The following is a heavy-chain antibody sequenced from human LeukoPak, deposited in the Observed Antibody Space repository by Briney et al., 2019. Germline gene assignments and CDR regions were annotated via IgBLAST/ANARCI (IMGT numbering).Heavy chain of an antibody. V-gene: IGHV4-39*07. D-gene: IGHD3-22*01. J-gene: IGHJ4*02. CDR3: ASFVYYYDSSGPSGHFDY. CDR1: GGSISRSNYY. Sequence: PSETLSLTCSVSGGSISRSNYYWDWIRQPPGKGLEWIGSIYYSGTTNYNPSLKSRVTISVDTSKNQFSLKLSSVTAADTAVYYCASFVYYYDSSGPSGHFDYWGQGTLVTVSS. CDR2: IYYSGTT.